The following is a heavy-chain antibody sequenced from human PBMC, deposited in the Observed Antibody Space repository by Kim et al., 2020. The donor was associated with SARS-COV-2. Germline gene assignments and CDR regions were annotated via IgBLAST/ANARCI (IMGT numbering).Heavy chain of an antibody. J-gene: IGHJ4*02. Sequence: YAATVKGSFSISRDDSKNTLYLQMNSLKNEDTAVYYCTTLRKVGATYYFDYWGQGTLVTVSS. V-gene: IGHV3-15*01. D-gene: IGHD1-26*01. CDR3: TTLRKVGATYYFDY.